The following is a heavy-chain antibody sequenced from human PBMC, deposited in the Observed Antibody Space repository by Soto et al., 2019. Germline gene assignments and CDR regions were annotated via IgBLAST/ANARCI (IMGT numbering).Heavy chain of an antibody. CDR2: ISYDGSNK. D-gene: IGHD5-18*01. CDR3: AKVARSPGMVTPPSLFGLGG. V-gene: IGHV3-30*18. Sequence: GGSLRLSCADSGLTFSTSGMHWVRQAPGKGLEWVAVISYDGSNKYYRDSVKGRFTISRDNSKNTLYLQMNSLRLEDTAVYYCAKVARSPGMVTPPSLFGLGGWGQGTTVTVSS. CDR1: GLTFSTSG. J-gene: IGHJ6*02.